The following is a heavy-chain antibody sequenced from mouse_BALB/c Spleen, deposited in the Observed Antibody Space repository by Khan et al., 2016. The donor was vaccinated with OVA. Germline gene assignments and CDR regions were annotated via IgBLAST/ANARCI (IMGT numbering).Heavy chain of an antibody. D-gene: IGHD2-5*01. Sequence: QVQLQQSGPELVKPGASVKISCKASGYTFTYYYINWVKQKPGQGLEWIGWIYPGNDNTKYNEKFKGMATLTVDTSSNIAFMQLSSLTSEDTAVXCGARGGYYSNSSCDYWGQGTTLTVSS. CDR3: ARGGYYSNSSCDY. CDR1: GYTFTYYY. CDR2: IYPGNDNT. J-gene: IGHJ2*01. V-gene: IGHV1-84*02.